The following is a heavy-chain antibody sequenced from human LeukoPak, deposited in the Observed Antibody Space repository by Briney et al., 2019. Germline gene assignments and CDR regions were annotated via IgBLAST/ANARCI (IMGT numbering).Heavy chain of an antibody. CDR2: INSDGNSR. V-gene: IGHV3-74*01. J-gene: IGHJ4*02. CDR1: GVTFTSYW. CDR3: ARGVYYDSSGYYNPLNFDY. Sequence: GGALRLSCADSGVTFTSYWMHWVRQAPGKGGVGVSRINSDGNSRGQADSVKGRFTISRDNAKNTLYLQMNSLRAEDTAVYYCARGVYYDSSGYYNPLNFDYWGQGTLVTVSS. D-gene: IGHD3-22*01.